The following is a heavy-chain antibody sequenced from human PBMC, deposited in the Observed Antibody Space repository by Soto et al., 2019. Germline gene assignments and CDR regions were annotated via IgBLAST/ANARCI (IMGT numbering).Heavy chain of an antibody. J-gene: IGHJ6*02. CDR3: ARAGAPVLRFLEWSRPSYYYGMDV. V-gene: IGHV1-2*04. CDR2: INPNSGGT. D-gene: IGHD3-3*01. CDR1: GYTFTGYY. Sequence: SVKVSCKASGYTFTGYYMHWVRQAPGQGLEWMGWINPNSGGTNYAQKFQGWVTMTRDTSISTAYMELSRLRSDDTAVYYCARAGAPVLRFLEWSRPSYYYGMDVWGQGTTVTVSS.